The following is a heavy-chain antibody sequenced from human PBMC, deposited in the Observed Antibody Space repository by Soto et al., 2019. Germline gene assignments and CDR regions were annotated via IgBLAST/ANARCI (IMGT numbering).Heavy chain of an antibody. Sequence: PGGSLRLSCAASGFTFDDYAMHWVRQAPGKGLEWVSGISWNSGSIGYADSVKGRFTISRDNAKNSLYLQMNSLRAEDTALYYCAKEKRAKGAITMIVVAPWFRSSGHGAFDIWGQGTMVTVSS. CDR3: AKEKRAKGAITMIVVAPWFRSSGHGAFDI. CDR2: ISWNSGSI. CDR1: GFTFDDYA. J-gene: IGHJ3*02. D-gene: IGHD3-22*01. V-gene: IGHV3-9*01.